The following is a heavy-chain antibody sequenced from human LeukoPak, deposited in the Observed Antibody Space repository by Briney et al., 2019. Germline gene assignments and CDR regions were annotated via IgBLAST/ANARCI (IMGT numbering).Heavy chain of an antibody. D-gene: IGHD3-16*01. Sequence: GGSLRLSCEASGFTVSSHYMSWVRQAPGKGLEWVSVIYSGGSTYYAESVKGRFTISRDSSKNTLYLQMNSLRAEDAAVYYCARDGGEYRGQGTLVTVSS. CDR1: GFTVSSHY. J-gene: IGHJ4*02. V-gene: IGHV3-66*02. CDR2: IYSGGST. CDR3: ARDGGEY.